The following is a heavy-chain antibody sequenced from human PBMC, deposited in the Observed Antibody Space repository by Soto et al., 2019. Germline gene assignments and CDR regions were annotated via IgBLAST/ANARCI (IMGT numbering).Heavy chain of an antibody. D-gene: IGHD6-19*01. Sequence: GGSLRLSCAASGFTFSSYWMSWVRQAPGKGLEWVANIKQDGSEKYYVGSVKGRFTISRDNAKNSLYLRMNSLRAEDTAVYYCARSREPVAVPYYFDYWGQGTLVTVSS. CDR3: ARSREPVAVPYYFDY. V-gene: IGHV3-7*05. CDR2: IKQDGSEK. J-gene: IGHJ4*02. CDR1: GFTFSSYW.